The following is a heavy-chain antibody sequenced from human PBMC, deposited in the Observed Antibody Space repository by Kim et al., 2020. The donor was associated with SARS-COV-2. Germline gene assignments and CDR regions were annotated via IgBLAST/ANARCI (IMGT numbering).Heavy chain of an antibody. J-gene: IGHJ6*02. Sequence: SVKVSCKAPGGTFTRYSINWVRQAPGQGLEWMGQIIPTFNSANYAQRFQGRVTITADESASTAYMELSGLRSDDTAIYYCARVLAADGYGLDVWGQGTPVTVSS. CDR3: ARVLAADGYGLDV. V-gene: IGHV1-69*13. CDR2: IIPTFNSA. CDR1: GGTFTRYS. D-gene: IGHD3-22*01.